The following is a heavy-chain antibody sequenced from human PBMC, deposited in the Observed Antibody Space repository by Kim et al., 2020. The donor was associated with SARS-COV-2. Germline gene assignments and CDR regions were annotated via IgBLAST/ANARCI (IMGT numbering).Heavy chain of an antibody. Sequence: GESLQISCKGSGYTFTTYWIGWVRQMSGKGLELMGIIYPGDSDTRYSPSFQGQVSISADKSITTAYLQWHSLKASDTAIYYCARLGTAYYGMDVWGPGTTVTVSS. D-gene: IGHD2-21*02. CDR2: IYPGDSDT. CDR1: GYTFTTYW. V-gene: IGHV5-51*01. J-gene: IGHJ6*02. CDR3: ARLGTAYYGMDV.